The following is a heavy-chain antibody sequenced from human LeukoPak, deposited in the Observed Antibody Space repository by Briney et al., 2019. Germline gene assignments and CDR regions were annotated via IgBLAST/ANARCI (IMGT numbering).Heavy chain of an antibody. V-gene: IGHV3-15*07. J-gene: IGHJ4*02. D-gene: IGHD1-26*01. CDR2: IKSKTDGGTA. CDR1: GFTFSNAW. CDR3: AKPQWELVYYFDY. Sequence: GGSLRLSCAASGFTFSNAWMNWVRQAPGKGLEWVGRIKSKTDGGTADYAAPVKGRFTISRDDSKYTLFLQMDSLRAEDTAVYYCAKPQWELVYYFDYWGQGTLVTVSS.